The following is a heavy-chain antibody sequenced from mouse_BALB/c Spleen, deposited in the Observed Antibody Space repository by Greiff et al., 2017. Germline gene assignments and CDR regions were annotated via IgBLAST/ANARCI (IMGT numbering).Heavy chain of an antibody. CDR3: TRWHYGSLYAMDY. CDR1: GYTFTSYW. CDR2: INPSTGYT. J-gene: IGHJ4*01. V-gene: IGHV1-7*01. Sequence: VKLQESGAELAKPGASVKMSCKASGYTFTSYWMHWVKQRPGQGLEWIGYINPSTGYTEYNQKFKDKATLTADKSSSTAYMQLSSLTSEDSAVYYCTRWHYGSLYAMDYWGQGTSVTVSS. D-gene: IGHD1-1*01.